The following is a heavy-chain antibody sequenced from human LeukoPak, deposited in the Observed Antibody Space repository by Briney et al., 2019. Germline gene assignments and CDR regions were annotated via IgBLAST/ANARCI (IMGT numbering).Heavy chain of an antibody. CDR1: GFSFSSYN. CDR2: ITTSSTYT. CDR3: ARAAKGSYGATYYYYYMDV. V-gene: IGHV3-21*01. J-gene: IGHJ6*03. Sequence: GGSLRLSCEASGFSFSSYNMDWVRQTPGKGLEWISSITTSSTYTFYADSVKGRFTTSRDNARNSLYLQMNSLRAEDTAVYYCARAAKGSYGATYYYYYMDVWGKGTTVTISS. D-gene: IGHD5-18*01.